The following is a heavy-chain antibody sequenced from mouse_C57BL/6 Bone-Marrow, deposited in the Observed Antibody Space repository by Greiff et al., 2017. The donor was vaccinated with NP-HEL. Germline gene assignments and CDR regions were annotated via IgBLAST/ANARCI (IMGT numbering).Heavy chain of an antibody. D-gene: IGHD2-2*01. CDR1: GYTFTDYY. CDR3: ARWGGMVTGWFAY. V-gene: IGHV1-75*01. Sequence: QVQLQQSGPELVKPGASVKMSCKASGYTFTDYYINWVKQRPGQGLEWIGWIFPGSGSTYYNEKFKGKATLTVDKSSSTAYMLLSSLTSEDSAVYFCARWGGMVTGWFAYWGQGTLVTVSA. CDR2: IFPGSGST. J-gene: IGHJ3*01.